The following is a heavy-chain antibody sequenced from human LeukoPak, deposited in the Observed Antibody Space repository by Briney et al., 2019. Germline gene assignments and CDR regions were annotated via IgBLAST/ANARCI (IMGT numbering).Heavy chain of an antibody. CDR3: ARVKAPKVELRRHYVYAMDV. D-gene: IGHD1-7*01. CDR1: GYTFTAYN. V-gene: IGHV1-2*02. J-gene: IGHJ6*02. Sequence: VASLKVSCNASGYTFTAYNMHWVRQAPGQGLEWMGWINPNSGGTNYAQKFQGRVTMTRDTSITTAYMELTRVRSDDTAVYYCARVKAPKVELRRHYVYAMDVWGQGTTVTVSS. CDR2: INPNSGGT.